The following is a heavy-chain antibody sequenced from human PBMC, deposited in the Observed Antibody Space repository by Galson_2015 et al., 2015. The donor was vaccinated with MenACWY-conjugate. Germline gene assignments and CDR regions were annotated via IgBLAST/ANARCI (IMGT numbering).Heavy chain of an antibody. CDR3: ARFTIYHGSSCHYLDH. CDR1: GGSVSGYF. CDR2: FYNSGDT. D-gene: IGHD3-22*01. Sequence: SETLSLTCTVSGGSVSGYFWSWIRQPPGEGLEYIGYFYNSGDTNYNPSLKSRVTMSVDTSKNQFSLNLNSVTAADTAVYYCARFTIYHGSSCHYLDHWGRGTLVAVTS. V-gene: IGHV4-59*02. J-gene: IGHJ4*02.